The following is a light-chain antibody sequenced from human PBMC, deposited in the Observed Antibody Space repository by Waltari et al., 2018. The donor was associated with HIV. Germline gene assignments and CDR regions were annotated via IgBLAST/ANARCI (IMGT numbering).Light chain of an antibody. CDR1: ALAKQY. CDR2: KDT. CDR3: QSADTSGTRV. Sequence: SFELTQPPSVSVSPGKTAKITCSGDALAKQYTYWYQQKPGQAPVVVIYKDTERPSGIPERFSGSSSGTTVTLTISGVQAEDEADYYCQSADTSGTRVFGSGTKVTVL. J-gene: IGLJ1*01. V-gene: IGLV3-25*03.